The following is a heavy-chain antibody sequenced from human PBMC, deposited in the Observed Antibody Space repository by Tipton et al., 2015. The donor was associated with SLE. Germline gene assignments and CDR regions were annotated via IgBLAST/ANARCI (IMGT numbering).Heavy chain of an antibody. CDR2: IYHSGTT. Sequence: TLSLTCAVYGGSSSGFYWSWVRQHPGKGLEWIGYIYHSGTTYYKPSLKSQITISVDTSKNQFSLKLSSVTAADTAVYYCARGPQLGIHFDSWGQGTLVTVSS. J-gene: IGHJ4*02. V-gene: IGHV4-34*09. CDR1: GGSSSGFY. CDR3: ARGPQLGIHFDS. D-gene: IGHD7-27*01.